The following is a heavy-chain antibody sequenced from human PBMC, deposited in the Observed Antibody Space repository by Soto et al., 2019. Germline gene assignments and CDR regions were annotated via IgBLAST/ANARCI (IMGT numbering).Heavy chain of an antibody. V-gene: IGHV4-39*01. Sequence: SETLSLTCPVSGCSISSSSYYWGWIRQPPGKGLEWIGSIYYSGSTYYNPSLKSRVTISVDTSKNQFSLKLSSVTAADTAVYYCARPISGAARPGAFDIWGQGTMVTVSS. CDR1: GCSISSSSYY. J-gene: IGHJ3*02. CDR2: IYYSGST. D-gene: IGHD6-6*01. CDR3: ARPISGAARPGAFDI.